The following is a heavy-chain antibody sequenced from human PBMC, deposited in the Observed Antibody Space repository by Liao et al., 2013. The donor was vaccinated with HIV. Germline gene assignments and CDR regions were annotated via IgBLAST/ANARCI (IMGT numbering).Heavy chain of an antibody. CDR1: TGTFSGYS. V-gene: IGHV4-34*10. D-gene: IGHD3-22*01. Sequence: QVQLQESGPRLVKPAETLSLTCAVSTGTFSGYSWSWIRQTPGKGLEWLGEINHSGATNYNPSLKSRVTISADTSKNQFSLTLSSVTAADASAYYCARGPYFYGKSGSFRVWHFDIWGRGTLVTVSS. J-gene: IGHJ2*01. CDR2: INHSGAT. CDR3: ARGPYFYGKSGSFRVWHFDI.